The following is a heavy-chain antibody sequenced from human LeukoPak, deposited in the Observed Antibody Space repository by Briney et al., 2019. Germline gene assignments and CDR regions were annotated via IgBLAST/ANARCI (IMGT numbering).Heavy chain of an antibody. D-gene: IGHD6-19*01. CDR2: IYYTGDT. CDR1: GDSINKYY. J-gene: IGHJ4*02. Sequence: SGTLSLTCTVSGDSINKYYWSWIRQPPGKGLEWIAYIYYTGDTNYSPSLKSRVAISIDTSKNQFSLKLTPVTAADTAVYFCAGMPVGGLRQFDSWGQGALVTVSS. CDR3: AGMPVGGLRQFDS. V-gene: IGHV4-59*03.